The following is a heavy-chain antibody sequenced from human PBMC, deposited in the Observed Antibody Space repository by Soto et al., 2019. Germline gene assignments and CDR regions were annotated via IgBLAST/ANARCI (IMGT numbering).Heavy chain of an antibody. D-gene: IGHD2-2*01. CDR3: ASPIVPAIQNHPYYYYGPDV. CDR1: GVTFSNYA. V-gene: IGHV3-30-3*01. CDR2: VSFDGSNA. J-gene: IGHJ6*02. Sequence: QVQLVESGGGVVQPGRSLRLSCAASGVTFSNYAMHWVRQAPGKGLDWVAVVSFDGSNAYYADSVKGRFTISRDNSKNTRFLQMNSLRPEDTAVYFCASPIVPAIQNHPYYYYGPDVWGQGTTVTVSS.